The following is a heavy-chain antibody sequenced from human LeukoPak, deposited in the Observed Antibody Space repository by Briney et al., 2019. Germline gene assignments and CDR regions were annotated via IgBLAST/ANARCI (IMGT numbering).Heavy chain of an antibody. Sequence: NPSETLSLTCTVSGGSIGSYYWSWLRQPPGKGLEWVGYIYNTGTPKYNPSLKSRVTILVDTSKNQFSLKLTSVTAADTAVCYCARQYTYASNWFDPWGRGTLVTVSS. V-gene: IGHV4-59*01. CDR3: ARQYTYASNWFDP. CDR1: GGSIGSYY. J-gene: IGHJ5*02. CDR2: IYNTGTP. D-gene: IGHD5-18*01.